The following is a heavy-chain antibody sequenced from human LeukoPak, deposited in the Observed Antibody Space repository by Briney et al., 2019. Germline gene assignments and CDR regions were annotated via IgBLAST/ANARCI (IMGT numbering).Heavy chain of an antibody. Sequence: SETLSLTCTVSGGSISSYYWSWIRQPPGKGLEWIGYIYYSGSTNYNPSLKSRVTISVDTSKNQFSLKLSSVTAADTAVYYCAREGMVRGVIILFEGEDAFDIWGQGTMVTVSS. CDR2: IYYSGST. CDR3: AREGMVRGVIILFEGEDAFDI. J-gene: IGHJ3*02. D-gene: IGHD3-10*01. V-gene: IGHV4-59*12. CDR1: GGSISSYY.